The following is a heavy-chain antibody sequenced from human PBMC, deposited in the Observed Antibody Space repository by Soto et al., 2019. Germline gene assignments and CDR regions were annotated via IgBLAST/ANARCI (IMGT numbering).Heavy chain of an antibody. Sequence: QVQLQESGPGLVKPSQTLSLTCTVSGGSISSGGYYWSWIRQHPGKGLEWIGYIYYSVSTSYNPALKYRLTKSVDTSESHFSLKLSSVTAEDTAVYYCARGVIHWGQGTLVTVSS. CDR2: IYYSVST. V-gene: IGHV4-31*03. J-gene: IGHJ4*02. CDR1: GGSISSGGYY. D-gene: IGHD3-16*02. CDR3: ARGVIH.